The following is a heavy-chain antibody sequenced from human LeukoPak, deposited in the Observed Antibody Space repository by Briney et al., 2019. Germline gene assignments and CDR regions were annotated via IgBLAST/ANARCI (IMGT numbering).Heavy chain of an antibody. CDR1: GFTVSSNY. D-gene: IGHD3-3*01. J-gene: IGHJ4*02. Sequence: GGSLRLSCAASGFTVSSNYMSWVRQAPGKGLEWVSVIYSGGSTYYADSVKGRFTISRDNSKNTLYLQMNSLRAEDTAVYYCARESIFGVVTVWGQGTLVTVSS. CDR3: ARESIFGVVTV. V-gene: IGHV3-66*02. CDR2: IYSGGST.